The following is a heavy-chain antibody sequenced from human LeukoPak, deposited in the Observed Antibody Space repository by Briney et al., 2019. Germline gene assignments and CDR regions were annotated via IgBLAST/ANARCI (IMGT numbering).Heavy chain of an antibody. CDR2: IIPIFGTA. V-gene: IGHV1-69*13. CDR1: GGTFSSYA. Sequence: ASVKVSCKASGGTFSSYAISWVRQAPGQGLEWMGGIIPIFGTANYAQKFQGRVTITADESTSTAYMELSSLRSEDTAVYYCARAGRGLLWFGDLYTWGQGTLVTVSS. J-gene: IGHJ4*02. D-gene: IGHD3-10*01. CDR3: ARAGRGLLWFGDLYT.